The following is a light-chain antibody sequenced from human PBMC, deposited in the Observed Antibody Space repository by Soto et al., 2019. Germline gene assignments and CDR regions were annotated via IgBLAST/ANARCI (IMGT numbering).Light chain of an antibody. CDR3: SAYAGNNNPVI. Sequence: QSALTPPPSASGSPGQSVTISCTGTSSDVGGHNFVSWYQQHPGKAPKFLIYEVTKRPSGVPDRFSGSKSGITASLTVSGLQADDEAYYYCSAYAGNNNPVIFGGGTQLTVL. CDR1: SSDVGGHNF. J-gene: IGLJ2*01. CDR2: EVT. V-gene: IGLV2-8*01.